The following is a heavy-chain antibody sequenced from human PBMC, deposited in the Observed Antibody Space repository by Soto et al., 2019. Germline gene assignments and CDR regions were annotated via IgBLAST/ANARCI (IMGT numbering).Heavy chain of an antibody. CDR2: IYYSGTT. Sequence: SETLSLTCSVSGGSISSYHWSWVRQPPGKGLEWIGYIYYSGTTKYNPSLKSRVAISVDTSKNQFSLKLNSLTAADTAIYYCASDPGGRPGDPRNDAFDIWGQGTRVTVSS. J-gene: IGHJ3*02. V-gene: IGHV4-59*01. D-gene: IGHD4-17*01. CDR1: GGSISSYH. CDR3: ASDPGGRPGDPRNDAFDI.